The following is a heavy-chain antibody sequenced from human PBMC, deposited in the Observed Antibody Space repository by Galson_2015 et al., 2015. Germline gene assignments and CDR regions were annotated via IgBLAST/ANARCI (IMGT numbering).Heavy chain of an antibody. J-gene: IGHJ5*02. V-gene: IGHV4-39*01. CDR3: ARLSGKWFDP. Sequence: ETLSLTCTVSGGSISSSSYYWGWIRQPPGKGLEWIGSIYYSGSTYYNPSLKSRVTISVDTSKNQFSLKLSSVTAADTAVYYCARLSGKWFDPWGQGTLVTVSS. CDR1: GGSISSSSYY. CDR2: IYYSGST.